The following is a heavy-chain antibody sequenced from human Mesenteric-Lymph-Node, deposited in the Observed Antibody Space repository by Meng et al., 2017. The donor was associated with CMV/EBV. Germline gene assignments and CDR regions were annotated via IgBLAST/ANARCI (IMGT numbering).Heavy chain of an antibody. CDR2: ISWNSDNI. V-gene: IGHV3-9*01. Sequence: GGSLRLSCAASGFTFDDYAMHWVRQAPGKGLEWVSGISWNSDNIGYADSVKGRFTISRDNAKNSLYLQMNSLRAEDAAIYYCEVNPNSGLWGQGTLVTVSS. J-gene: IGHJ4*02. CDR3: EVNPNSGL. D-gene: IGHD5-12*01. CDR1: GFTFDDYA.